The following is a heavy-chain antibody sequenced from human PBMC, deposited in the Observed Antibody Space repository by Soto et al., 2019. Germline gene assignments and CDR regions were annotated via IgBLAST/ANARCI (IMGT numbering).Heavy chain of an antibody. J-gene: IGHJ3*02. Sequence: GGSLRLSCAASGFTFSSYAMSWVRQAPGKGLEWVSAISGSGGSTYYADSVKGRFTISRDNSKNTLYLQMNSLRAEDTAVYYCAKDSRQYYYDSSGGDAIDIWGQGTMVTVSS. CDR2: ISGSGGST. CDR1: GFTFSSYA. CDR3: AKDSRQYYYDSSGGDAIDI. V-gene: IGHV3-23*01. D-gene: IGHD3-22*01.